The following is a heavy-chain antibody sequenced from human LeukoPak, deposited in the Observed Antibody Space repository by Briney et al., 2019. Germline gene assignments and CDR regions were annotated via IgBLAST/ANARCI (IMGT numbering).Heavy chain of an antibody. V-gene: IGHV3-21*06. Sequence: PGGSLRLSCAASGFSLSSYSMNWVRQAPGKGLEWVSSLSSSGSFIYYADSVKGRFTIARGDAKNSLSLQMNSLRAEDTAVYYCARDRLSSGWLADFWGRGTLVIVSS. D-gene: IGHD6-19*01. CDR3: ARDRLSSGWLADF. CDR2: LSSSGSFI. J-gene: IGHJ4*02. CDR1: GFSLSSYS.